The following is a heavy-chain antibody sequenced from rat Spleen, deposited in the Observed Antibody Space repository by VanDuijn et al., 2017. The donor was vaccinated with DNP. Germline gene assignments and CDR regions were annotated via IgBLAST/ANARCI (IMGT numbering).Heavy chain of an antibody. CDR2: ISYDGTTT. D-gene: IGHD1-12*03. CDR3: ATSGYGYDGYPFAY. Sequence: EVKLVESGGGLVQPGRSLKLSCTASGFTFSDYNMVWVRQAPKKGLEWVATISYDGTTTYYRDSVKGRFTISRDNAKNTLFLQMDSLGSEDTATYYCATSGYGYDGYPFAYWGHGTLVTVSS. V-gene: IGHV5-7*01. J-gene: IGHJ3*01. CDR1: GFTFSDYN.